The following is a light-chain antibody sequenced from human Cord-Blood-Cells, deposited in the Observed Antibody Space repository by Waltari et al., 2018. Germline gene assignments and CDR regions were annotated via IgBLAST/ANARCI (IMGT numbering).Light chain of an antibody. V-gene: IGKV4-1*01. J-gene: IGKJ1*01. CDR3: QQYYSTPTWT. Sequence: IVMTQSPDSLAVSLGERATINCKSSQSVLYSSNNKNYLAWYQQKPGQPPKLLIYWASTWESGVPDRFSGSGSGTDFTLTISSLQAEDVAVYYCQQYYSTPTWTFGQGTKVEIK. CDR2: WAS. CDR1: QSVLYSSNNKNY.